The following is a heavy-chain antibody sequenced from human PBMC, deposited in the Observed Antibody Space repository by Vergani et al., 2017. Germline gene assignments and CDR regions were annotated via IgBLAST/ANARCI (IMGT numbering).Heavy chain of an antibody. CDR3: AKDRVGYYGMDV. D-gene: IGHD1-26*01. J-gene: IGHJ6*02. CDR2: ISGSGGNT. V-gene: IGHV3-23*01. Sequence: EVQLLESGGGLVQPGGSLRLSCAASGFTFNSYAMSWVRQAPGKGLEWVSAISGSGGNTYYADSVKGRFTISRDNSKNTLYLQLNSLRAEDTAVYYCAKDRVGYYGMDVWGQGTTVTVSS. CDR1: GFTFNSYA.